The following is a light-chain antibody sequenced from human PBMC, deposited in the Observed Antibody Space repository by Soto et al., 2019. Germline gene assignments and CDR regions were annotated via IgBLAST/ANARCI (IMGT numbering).Light chain of an antibody. CDR3: QQSYSTPETLT. Sequence: DIQMTQSPSSLSASVGDRVTITCRASQSISSYLNWYQQKPGKAPKLLIYAASSLQSGVPSRFSGSGSGTAFTLTISSLQPEDFATYYCQQSYSTPETLTFGGGTKVEIK. CDR2: AAS. V-gene: IGKV1-39*01. CDR1: QSISSY. J-gene: IGKJ4*01.